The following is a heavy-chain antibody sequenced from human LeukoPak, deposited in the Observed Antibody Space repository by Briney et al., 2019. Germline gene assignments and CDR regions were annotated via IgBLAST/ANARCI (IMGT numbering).Heavy chain of an antibody. Sequence: PSETLSLTCTVSGGSISSSRHYWGWIRQPPGKGLEWIGNILYSGSTNYNPSLKSRVTMSVDTSKNQFSLKLSSVTAADTAVYYCAREGYSGYSPFDYWGQGTLVTVSS. D-gene: IGHD5-12*01. V-gene: IGHV4-39*07. CDR3: AREGYSGYSPFDY. CDR1: GGSISSSRHY. CDR2: ILYSGST. J-gene: IGHJ4*02.